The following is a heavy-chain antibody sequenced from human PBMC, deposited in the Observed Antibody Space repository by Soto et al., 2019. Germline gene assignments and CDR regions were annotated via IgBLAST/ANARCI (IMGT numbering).Heavy chain of an antibody. CDR3: AREYTYGSNFFDC. CDR2: IYYSGST. Sequence: PSETLTLTCTVAGDSISSGGYDWSWMRQHPGKGLEGSGYIYYSGSTYYNPSLKSRVTISVGTSKNHLSLSVTSVTSADTAVYYCAREYTYGSNFFDCWGQGALVTVSS. CDR1: GDSISSGGYD. J-gene: IGHJ4*02. D-gene: IGHD5-18*01. V-gene: IGHV4-31*03.